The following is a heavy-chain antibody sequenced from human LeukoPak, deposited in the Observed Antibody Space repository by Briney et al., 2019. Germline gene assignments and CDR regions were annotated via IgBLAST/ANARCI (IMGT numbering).Heavy chain of an antibody. D-gene: IGHD5/OR15-5a*01. CDR3: ARTFSTNYMDV. CDR1: GFTFSSYW. V-gene: IGHV3-74*01. CDR2: INNDGSST. Sequence: PGGSLRLSCAASGFTFSSYWMHWVCQAPGKGLVWVSHINNDGSSTSYADSVKGRFTISRDNAKNTVYLQMNSLRAEDTAVYYCARTFSTNYMDVWGKGTTVTVSS. J-gene: IGHJ6*03.